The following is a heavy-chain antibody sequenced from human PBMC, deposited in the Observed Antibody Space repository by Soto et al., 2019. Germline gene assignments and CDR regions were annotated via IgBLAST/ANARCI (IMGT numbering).Heavy chain of an antibody. D-gene: IGHD2-15*01. CDR2: IDTSSTYI. Sequence: EVQLVESGGGLVKPGGSLRLSCGASGITISGYNMNWVRQAPGKGLEWVSGIDTSSTYIYYTDSVKGRFTISRDTAKNSLYLQMNSLRAEDTAVYYCAREVAGMAGGDYWGQGTLVTVSS. CDR3: AREVAGMAGGDY. CDR1: GITISGYN. V-gene: IGHV3-21*01. J-gene: IGHJ4*02.